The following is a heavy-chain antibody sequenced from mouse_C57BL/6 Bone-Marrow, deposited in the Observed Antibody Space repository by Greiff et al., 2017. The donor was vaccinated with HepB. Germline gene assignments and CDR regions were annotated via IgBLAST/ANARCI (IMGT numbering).Heavy chain of an antibody. V-gene: IGHV5-9-1*02. CDR3: TRGRVYYYGSSSYAMDY. Sequence: EVKLMESGEGLVKPGGSLKLSCAASGFTFSSYAMSWVRQTPEKRLEWVAYISSGGDYIYYADTVKGRFTISRDTARNTLYLQMSSLKSEDTAMYYCTRGRVYYYGSSSYAMDYWGQGTSVTVSS. CDR2: ISSGGDYI. J-gene: IGHJ4*01. D-gene: IGHD1-1*01. CDR1: GFTFSSYA.